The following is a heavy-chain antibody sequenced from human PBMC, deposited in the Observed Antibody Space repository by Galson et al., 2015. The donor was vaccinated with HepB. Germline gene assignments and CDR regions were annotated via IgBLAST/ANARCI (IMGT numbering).Heavy chain of an antibody. J-gene: IGHJ4*02. CDR2: INPNSGDT. CDR1: GYTLTGYG. D-gene: IGHD2-15*01. V-gene: IGHV1-2*02. CDR3: ARDCFHHYSAIDY. Sequence: SVKVSCKASGYTLTGYGIHWVRQAPGQGLEWMGWINPNSGDTNFAQNFQGRVTMTRDTSTSTAYMELRSLRSDDTAVYYCARDCFHHYSAIDYWGQGTLVTVSS.